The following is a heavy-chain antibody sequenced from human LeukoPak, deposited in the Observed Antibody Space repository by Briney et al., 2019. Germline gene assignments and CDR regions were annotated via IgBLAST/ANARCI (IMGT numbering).Heavy chain of an antibody. J-gene: IGHJ4*02. CDR3: GKTTTGYSSGRYPAWPVDY. CDR2: IFGGGGSA. CDR1: GFTFSSYA. D-gene: IGHD6-19*01. Sequence: GGSLRLSCTASGFTFSSYAMYWVRQAPGKGLEWVSGIFGGGGSAHYADSVKGRFTISRDNSKNTVYLQMNSLRAEDTAVYYCGKTTTGYSSGRYPAWPVDYWGQGTLVTVSS. V-gene: IGHV3-23*01.